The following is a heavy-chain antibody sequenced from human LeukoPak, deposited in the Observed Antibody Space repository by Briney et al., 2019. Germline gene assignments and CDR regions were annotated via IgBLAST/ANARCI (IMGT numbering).Heavy chain of an antibody. CDR2: ISWNSGSI. D-gene: IGHD6-13*01. J-gene: IGHJ4*02. CDR3: AKGTSWADY. CDR1: GFTFDDYA. Sequence: PGRSLRLSWAGAGFTFDDYAMYWVRQAPGKGLEWVSGISWNSGSIGYADSVKGRFTISRDNAKNSLYLQMNSLRAEDTALYYCAKGTSWADYWGQGTLVTVPS. V-gene: IGHV3-9*01.